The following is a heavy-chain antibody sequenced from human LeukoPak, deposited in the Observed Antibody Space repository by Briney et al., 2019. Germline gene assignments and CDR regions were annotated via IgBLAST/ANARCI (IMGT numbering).Heavy chain of an antibody. Sequence: ASVTVSCKTSGYTFTGFCMHWVRQAPSQGLEWMGWINPNSGGTTYAQKFQGRVTMTRDTSISTAYMELSRLRSDDTAVYYCARAMHQYYYDSSGEAFDIWGQGTMVTVSS. CDR3: ARAMHQYYYDSSGEAFDI. D-gene: IGHD3-22*01. V-gene: IGHV1-2*02. J-gene: IGHJ3*02. CDR2: INPNSGGT. CDR1: GYTFTGFC.